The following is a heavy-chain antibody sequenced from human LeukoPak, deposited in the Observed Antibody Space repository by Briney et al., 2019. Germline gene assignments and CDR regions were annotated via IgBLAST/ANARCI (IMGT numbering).Heavy chain of an antibody. D-gene: IGHD3-16*01. CDR1: GGSICSSSYY. Sequence: SETLSLTYTVSGGSICSSSYYWGWIRQPPGKGLEWIGSIYYSGSTNYNPSLKSRVTISVDTSKNQFSLKLSSVTAADTAVYYCARGSYAGVTPAHKYYFDYWGQGTLVTVSS. CDR2: IYYSGST. CDR3: ARGSYAGVTPAHKYYFDY. J-gene: IGHJ4*02. V-gene: IGHV4-39*07.